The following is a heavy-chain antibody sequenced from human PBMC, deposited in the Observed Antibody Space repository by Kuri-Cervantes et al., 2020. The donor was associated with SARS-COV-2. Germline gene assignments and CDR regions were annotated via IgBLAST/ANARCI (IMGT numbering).Heavy chain of an antibody. D-gene: IGHD4-17*01. CDR1: GFTFSSYA. CDR2: ISGSGGST. Sequence: ETLSLTCAASGFTFSSYAMSWVRQAPGKGLEWVSAISGSGGSTYYADSVKGRFTISRDNSKNTLYLQMNSLRAEDTAVYYCAKDPRTTVTTFLFDYWGQGTLVTVSS. CDR3: AKDPRTTVTTFLFDY. V-gene: IGHV3-23*01. J-gene: IGHJ4*02.